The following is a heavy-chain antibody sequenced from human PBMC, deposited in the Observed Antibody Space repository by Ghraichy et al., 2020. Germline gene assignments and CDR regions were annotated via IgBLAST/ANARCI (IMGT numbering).Heavy chain of an antibody. D-gene: IGHD6-13*01. CDR2: INHSGST. CDR3: ARLAAAAGKIDY. CDR1: GGSFSGYY. J-gene: IGHJ4*02. V-gene: IGHV4-34*01. Sequence: SETLSLTCAVYGGSFSGYYWSWIRQSPGKGLEWIGEINHSGSTNYNPSLKSRVTISVDTSKNQFSLKLSSVTAADTAVYYCARLAAAAGKIDYWGQGTLVTVSS.